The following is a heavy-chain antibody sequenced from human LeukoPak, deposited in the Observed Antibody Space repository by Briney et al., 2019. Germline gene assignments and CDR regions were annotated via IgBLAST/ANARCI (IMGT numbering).Heavy chain of an antibody. CDR3: AREAGRWLQLKGHYYYYYGMDV. D-gene: IGHD5-24*01. J-gene: IGHJ6*02. V-gene: IGHV3-23*01. Sequence: PGGSLRLSCVVSGFTFSNYAMCWVRQAPGKGLEWVSGISGSGAGTYYADSVKGRFTISRDNSKNTLYLQMNSLRAEDTAVYYCAREAGRWLQLKGHYYYYYGMDVWGQGTTVTVSS. CDR2: ISGSGAGT. CDR1: GFTFSNYA.